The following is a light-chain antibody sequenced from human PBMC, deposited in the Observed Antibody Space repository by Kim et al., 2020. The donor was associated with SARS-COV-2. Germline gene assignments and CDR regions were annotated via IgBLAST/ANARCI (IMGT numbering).Light chain of an antibody. J-gene: IGKJ5*01. CDR1: QDIRND. CDR3: LQHRTCPAT. V-gene: IGKV1-17*01. Sequence: DIQMTQSPSSLSASVGDRVTITCRASQDIRNDLGWYQQNPGRAPKRLIYGASSLQSGVPSRFSGSGSGTEFTLTISSVQPEDFATYFCLQHRTCPATFGQGTRQENK. CDR2: GAS.